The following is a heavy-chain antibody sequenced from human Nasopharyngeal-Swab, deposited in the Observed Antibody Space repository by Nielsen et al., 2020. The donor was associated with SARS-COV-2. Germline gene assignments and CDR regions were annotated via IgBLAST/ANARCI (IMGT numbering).Heavy chain of an antibody. CDR2: ISSSSSYI. V-gene: IGHV3-21*01. CDR3: ARRYGSSWYFGMDV. J-gene: IGHJ6*02. D-gene: IGHD6-13*01. Sequence: WIRQPPGKGPEWVSSISSSSSYIYYADSVKGRFTISRDNSKNTLYLQMNSLRAEDTAVYYCARRYGSSWYFGMDVWGQGTTVTVSS.